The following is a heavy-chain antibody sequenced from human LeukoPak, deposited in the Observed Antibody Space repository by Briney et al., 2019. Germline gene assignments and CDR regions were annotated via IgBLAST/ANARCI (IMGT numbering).Heavy chain of an antibody. D-gene: IGHD1-14*01. CDR3: AKEGAGNRLTDAFDI. V-gene: IGHV3-23*01. CDR1: GFAFSSYW. CDR2: ISGSGGST. J-gene: IGHJ3*02. Sequence: GGSLRLSCVASGFAFSSYWMSWVRQAPGKGLEWVSAISGSGGSTYYADSVKGRFTISRDNSKNTLYLQMNSLRAEDTAVYYCAKEGAGNRLTDAFDIWGQGTMVTVSS.